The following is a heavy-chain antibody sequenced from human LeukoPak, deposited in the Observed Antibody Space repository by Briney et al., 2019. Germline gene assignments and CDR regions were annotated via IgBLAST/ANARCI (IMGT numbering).Heavy chain of an antibody. CDR3: ARSNQADDY. CDR2: ISSSSSTI. D-gene: IGHD4-11*01. CDR1: GLTFSDYT. J-gene: IGHJ4*02. V-gene: IGHV3-48*01. Sequence: GGSLRLSCAASGLTFSDYTMNWVRQAPGKGLEWVSYISSSSSTISYADSVKGRFTISRDNAKNSLFLQMNSLRAEDTAVYYCARSNQADDYWGQGTLVTVSS.